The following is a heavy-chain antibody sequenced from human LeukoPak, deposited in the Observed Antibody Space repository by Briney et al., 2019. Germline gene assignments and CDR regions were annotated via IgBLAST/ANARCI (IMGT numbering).Heavy chain of an antibody. Sequence: RGSLRLSCAASGFTFSSYWMDSVRQAPGKGLVWVSRINSDGSSTSYADSVKGRFTISRDNAKNTLYLQMNSLRAEDTAVYYCEYRVTTTGGAFDIWGQGTMVTVSS. J-gene: IGHJ3*02. CDR1: GFTFSSYW. CDR3: EYRVTTTGGAFDI. D-gene: IGHD3-22*01. CDR2: INSDGSST. V-gene: IGHV3-74*01.